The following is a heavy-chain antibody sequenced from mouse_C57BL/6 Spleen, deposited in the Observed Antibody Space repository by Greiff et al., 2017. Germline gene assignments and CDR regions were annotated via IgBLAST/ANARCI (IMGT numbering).Heavy chain of an antibody. CDR2: INPGGGCT. V-gene: IGHV1-54*01. Sequence: QVQLQQSGAELVRPGTSVKVSCKASGYAFTNYLIEWVKQRPGQGLEWIGVINPGGGCTYYNEKFKGKVTLTADTSSSTVYMQLSSLKSEDSAVLFCAREESLYCDYDGRFAYWGQGTLVTVSA. CDR1: GYAFTNYL. D-gene: IGHD2-4*01. CDR3: AREESLYCDYDGRFAY. J-gene: IGHJ3*01.